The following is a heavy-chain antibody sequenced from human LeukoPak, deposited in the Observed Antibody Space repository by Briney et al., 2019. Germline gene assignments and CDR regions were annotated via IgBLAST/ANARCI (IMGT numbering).Heavy chain of an antibody. V-gene: IGHV1-2*06. CDR2: INPNSGGT. Sequence: APVKVSCKASGYTFTGYYMHWVRQAPGQGLEWMGRINPNSGGTNYAQKFQGRVTMTGDTSISTAYMELSRLRSDATAVYYCAAYSSSWYPRFDYWGQGTLVTVSS. CDR3: AAYSSSWYPRFDY. J-gene: IGHJ4*02. D-gene: IGHD6-13*01. CDR1: GYTFTGYY.